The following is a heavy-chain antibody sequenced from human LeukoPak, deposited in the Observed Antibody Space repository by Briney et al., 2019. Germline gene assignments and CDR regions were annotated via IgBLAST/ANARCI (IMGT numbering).Heavy chain of an antibody. CDR1: GDSISSYY. Sequence: SETLSLTCNVSGDSISSYYWSWIRQPPGKGLEWIGYIYYSGTTYYNPSLKSRVTISVDTSKNQFSLKLSSVTAADTAVYYCARDGTYYYAFDIWGQGTMVTVSS. J-gene: IGHJ3*02. D-gene: IGHD3-10*01. CDR3: ARDGTYYYAFDI. CDR2: IYYSGTT. V-gene: IGHV4-59*12.